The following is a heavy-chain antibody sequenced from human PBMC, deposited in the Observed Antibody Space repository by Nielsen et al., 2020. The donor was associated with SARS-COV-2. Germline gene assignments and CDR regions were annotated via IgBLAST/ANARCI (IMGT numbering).Heavy chain of an antibody. CDR1: GFTFDDYA. V-gene: IGHV3-9*01. D-gene: IGHD3-10*01. CDR2: ISWNSGSI. Sequence: SLKISCAASGFTFDDYAMHWVRQAPGKGLEWVSGISWNSGSIGYADSVKGRFTISRDNAKNSLYLQMNSLRAEDTAVYYCARGGYYGSGIDYWGQGTLVTVSS. J-gene: IGHJ4*02. CDR3: ARGGYYGSGIDY.